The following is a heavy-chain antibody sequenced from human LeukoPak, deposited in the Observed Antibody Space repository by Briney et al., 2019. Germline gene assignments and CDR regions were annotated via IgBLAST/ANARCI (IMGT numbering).Heavy chain of an antibody. CDR1: GYTFTSYG. J-gene: IGHJ5*02. CDR2: ISAYNGNT. CDR3: ARELYYYDSSGYSNWFDP. D-gene: IGHD3-22*01. V-gene: IGHV1-18*01. Sequence: ASVKVSCKASGYTFTSYGIGWVRQTPGQGLEWMEWISAYNGNTNYAQKLQGRVTMTTDTSTGTAYMELRILRSDDTAVYYCARELYYYDSSGYSNWFDPWGQGTLVTVSS.